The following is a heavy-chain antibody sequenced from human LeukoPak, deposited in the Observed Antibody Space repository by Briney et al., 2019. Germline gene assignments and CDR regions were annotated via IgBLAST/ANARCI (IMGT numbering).Heavy chain of an antibody. CDR2: IYTSGST. Sequence: SETLSLTCTVSGGSISSYYWSWIRQPAGKGLEWIGRIYTSGSTNYNPSLKSRVTISLDTSKNQFSLKLTSVTAADTAVCYCARGSSPAPGLFEFWGQGTLVTVSS. CDR3: ARGSSPAPGLFEF. V-gene: IGHV4-4*07. J-gene: IGHJ4*02. D-gene: IGHD6-13*01. CDR1: GGSISSYY.